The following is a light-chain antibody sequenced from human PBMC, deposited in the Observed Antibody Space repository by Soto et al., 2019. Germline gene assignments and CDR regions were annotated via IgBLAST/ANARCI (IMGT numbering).Light chain of an antibody. CDR1: QSITNSK. J-gene: IGKJ4*01. CDR3: QHYHRHPLT. Sequence: DIQMTQSPSTLSASVGDRVTITCRASQSITNSKLAWYQQKPGKAPKVVIYKASSLQSRVPSRFSGSGSGTEFTLTIRSLQPDDFASYYGQHYHRHPLTVGGGTKVEIK. CDR2: KAS. V-gene: IGKV1-5*03.